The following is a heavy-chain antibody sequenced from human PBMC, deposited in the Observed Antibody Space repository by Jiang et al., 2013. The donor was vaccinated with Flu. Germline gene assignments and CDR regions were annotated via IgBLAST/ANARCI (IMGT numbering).Heavy chain of an antibody. V-gene: IGHV4-39*01. CDR1: GGSISSCRYY. CDR3: ARHFWFGELSY. Sequence: SLTCTVSGGSISSCRYYWGWIRQPPGKGLEWIGSIYYCGSTYYNPSLKSRVTISVDTSKNQFSLKLSSVTAADTAVYYCARHFWFGELSYWGQGTLVTVSP. CDR2: IYYCGST. J-gene: IGHJ4*02. D-gene: IGHD3-10*01.